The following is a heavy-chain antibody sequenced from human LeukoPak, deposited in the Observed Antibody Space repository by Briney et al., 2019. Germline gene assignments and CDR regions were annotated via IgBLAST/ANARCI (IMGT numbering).Heavy chain of an antibody. CDR1: GFTVSSSY. Sequence: GGSLRLSCAASGFTVSSSYMNWVRQAPGKGLEWVSLIYGGGSTYYADSVKGRFTISRDNSKNTLYLQMNSLRAEDTAVYYCARVRSGSSAGNYGTDVWGQGTTVTVSS. V-gene: IGHV3-53*01. CDR3: ARVRSGSSAGNYGTDV. J-gene: IGHJ6*02. D-gene: IGHD1-26*01. CDR2: IYGGGST.